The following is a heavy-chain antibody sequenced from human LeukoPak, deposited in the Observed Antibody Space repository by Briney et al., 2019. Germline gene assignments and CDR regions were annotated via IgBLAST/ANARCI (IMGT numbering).Heavy chain of an antibody. CDR1: GGSISSYY. J-gene: IGHJ5*02. CDR2: IYYSGST. D-gene: IGHD3-3*01. V-gene: IGHV4-59*01. CDR3: ARGYDFWSGNVNWFDP. Sequence: SETLSLTCTVSGGSISSYYWSWIRRPPGKALEWIGYIYYSGSTNYNPSLKSRVTISVDTSKNQFSLKLSSVTAADTAVYYCARGYDFWSGNVNWFDPWGQGTLGTVSS.